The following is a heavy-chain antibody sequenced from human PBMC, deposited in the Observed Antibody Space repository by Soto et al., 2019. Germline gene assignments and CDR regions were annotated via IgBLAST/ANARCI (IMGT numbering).Heavy chain of an antibody. CDR3: ARGRGVTPIWNNWFAP. Sequence: SETLSLTCAVYGGSFCGYYWSWIRQPPGKGLEWIGEINHSGSTNYNPSLKSRVTISVDTSKNQFSLKLSSVTAADTAVYYCARGRGVTPIWNNWFAPWGQGTLVTVSS. CDR2: INHSGST. CDR1: GGSFCGYY. J-gene: IGHJ5*02. V-gene: IGHV4-34*01. D-gene: IGHD2-21*02.